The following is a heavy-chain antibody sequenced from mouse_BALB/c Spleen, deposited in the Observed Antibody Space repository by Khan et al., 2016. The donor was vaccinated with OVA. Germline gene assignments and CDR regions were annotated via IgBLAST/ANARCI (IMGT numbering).Heavy chain of an antibody. Sequence: QVQLKESGAELMKPGASVKISCKATGYTFSSYWLEWVKQRPGHGLEWIGEILPGSGSRNYNEKFKGKATFTADISSKTTYMQLSSLTSEDSAVYDCARVNYGSRDYFDYWGQGTTLTVSS. CDR1: GYTFSSYW. CDR2: ILPGSGSR. D-gene: IGHD1-1*01. V-gene: IGHV1-9*01. J-gene: IGHJ2*01. CDR3: ARVNYGSRDYFDY.